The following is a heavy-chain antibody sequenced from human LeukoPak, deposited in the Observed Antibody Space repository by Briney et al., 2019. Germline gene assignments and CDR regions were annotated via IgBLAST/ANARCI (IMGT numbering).Heavy chain of an antibody. Sequence: PSETLSLTCAVSGGSISSGGYSWSWIRQPPGKGLEWIGYIYHSGSTYYNPSLKSRVIISVDRSKNQFSLKLSSVTAADTAVYYCARHPNSSGKPVDYWGQGTLVTVSS. CDR3: ARHPNSSGKPVDY. J-gene: IGHJ4*02. V-gene: IGHV4-30-2*01. D-gene: IGHD3-22*01. CDR2: IYHSGST. CDR1: GGSISSGGYS.